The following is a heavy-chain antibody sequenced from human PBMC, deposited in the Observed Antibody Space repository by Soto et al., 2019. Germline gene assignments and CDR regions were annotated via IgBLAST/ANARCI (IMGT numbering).Heavy chain of an antibody. D-gene: IGHD1-26*01. CDR3: AREDILGTRSFDY. CDR2: ISSNSVTI. V-gene: IGHV3-48*02. J-gene: IGHJ4*02. Sequence: VGSLRLSCGASGFIFSKYSMNWVRQAPGKGLEWLSYISSNSVTIYYADSVRGRFTIFRDNAKNSLYLQMNSLRDEDTAVYYCAREDILGTRSFDYWGQGALVTVSS. CDR1: GFIFSKYS.